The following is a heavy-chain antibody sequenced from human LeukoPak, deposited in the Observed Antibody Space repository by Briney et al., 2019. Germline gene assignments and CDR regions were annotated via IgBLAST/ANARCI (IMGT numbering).Heavy chain of an antibody. J-gene: IGHJ5*02. D-gene: IGHD6-19*01. CDR1: GFTFSSYG. CDR3: SSLGLAVAPNWVDP. CDR2: ISYDGSSK. V-gene: IGHV3-30*03. Sequence: GGSLRLSCAASGFTFSSYGIHWVRKAPAKGLKWLEVISYDGSSKYYADSVKGRFTISRDNFKNTLYLQMNSLKPEDTAVYYCSSLGLAVAPNWVDPWGQGTLVTVSS.